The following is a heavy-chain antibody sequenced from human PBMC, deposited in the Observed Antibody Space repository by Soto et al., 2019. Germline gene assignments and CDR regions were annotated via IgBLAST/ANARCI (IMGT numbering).Heavy chain of an antibody. J-gene: IGHJ4*02. V-gene: IGHV3-21*01. CDR3: AFDQAKKDYFDY. Sequence: GGSLRLSCAASGFTFSSYSMNWVRQAPGKGLEWVSSISSSSSYIYYADSVKGRFTISRDNAKNSLYLQMNSLRAEDTAVYYCAFDQAKKDYFDYWGQGTLVTVSS. CDR1: GFTFSSYS. D-gene: IGHD2-2*01. CDR2: ISSSSSYI.